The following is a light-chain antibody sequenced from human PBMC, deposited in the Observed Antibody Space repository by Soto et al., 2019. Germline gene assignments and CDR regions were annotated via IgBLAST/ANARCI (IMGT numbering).Light chain of an antibody. CDR2: RNN. J-gene: IGLJ2*01. CDR3: AAWDDSLSGVV. CDR1: SSNIGSNY. Sequence: QSVLTQPPSASGTPGQRVTISCSGSSSNIGSNYVFWYQHLPGTAPKLLIYRNNQQPSGVPDRFSGSKSGTSASLAISGLRSEDETDYYCAAWDDSLSGVVFGGGTKVTVL. V-gene: IGLV1-47*01.